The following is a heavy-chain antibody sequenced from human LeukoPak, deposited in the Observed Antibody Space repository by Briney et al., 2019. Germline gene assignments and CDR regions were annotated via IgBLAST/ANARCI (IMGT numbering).Heavy chain of an antibody. Sequence: GGSLRLSCAASGFTFSSYSMNWVRQAPGKGLEWVSAISGGGRNTYYAASVKGRFTISRDNSKNMLHLQMNSLRAEDTAVYYCAKDRTSMVTTGLDYWGQGTLVTVSS. D-gene: IGHD4-17*01. J-gene: IGHJ4*02. CDR3: AKDRTSMVTTGLDY. V-gene: IGHV3-23*01. CDR1: GFTFSSYS. CDR2: ISGGGRNT.